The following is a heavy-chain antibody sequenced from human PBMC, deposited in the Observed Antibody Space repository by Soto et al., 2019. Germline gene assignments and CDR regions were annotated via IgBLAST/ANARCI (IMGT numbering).Heavy chain of an antibody. CDR3: AHSHMFCSGGSCYTSAAFDI. CDR2: IYWDDDK. CDR1: GFSLSTSGVG. Sequence: SGPTLVNPTQTLTLTCTFSGFSLSTSGVGVGWIRQPPGKALEWLALIYWDDDKRYSPSLRSRLTITKDTSKNQVVLTMTNMDPVDTATYYCAHSHMFCSGGSCYTSAAFDIWGHGTMVTVSS. J-gene: IGHJ3*02. D-gene: IGHD2-15*01. V-gene: IGHV2-5*02.